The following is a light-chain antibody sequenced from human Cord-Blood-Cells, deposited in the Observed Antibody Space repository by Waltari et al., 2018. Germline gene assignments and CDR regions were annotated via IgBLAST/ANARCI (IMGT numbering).Light chain of an antibody. J-gene: IGKJ4*01. CDR2: DAS. Sequence: DIVLTQSPATLSLYPGERATLSCRAIQRVISYLAWYQQKPGQAPRLFCYDASNRATGVPARFSGRGSGTDFTLTISSLEPEDFAVYYCQQRSNWLTFGGGTKVEIK. CDR1: QRVISY. V-gene: IGKV3-11*01. CDR3: QQRSNWLT.